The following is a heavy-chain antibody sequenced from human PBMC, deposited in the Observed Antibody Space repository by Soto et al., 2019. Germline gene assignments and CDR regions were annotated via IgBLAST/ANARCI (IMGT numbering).Heavy chain of an antibody. CDR1: GCTLSIYA. CDR3: ARVKKGYWRMLGSFQH. V-gene: IGHV1-69*06. Sequence: KVACTASGCTLSIYAISWVRKATGQGLEWMGGIIPIFGTANYAQKFEGRVTIKADKSTSTDYMELISLRSEETAVYYCARVKKGYWRMLGSFQHWGQGTLVTVSS. D-gene: IGHD2-8*01. J-gene: IGHJ1*01. CDR2: IIPIFGTA.